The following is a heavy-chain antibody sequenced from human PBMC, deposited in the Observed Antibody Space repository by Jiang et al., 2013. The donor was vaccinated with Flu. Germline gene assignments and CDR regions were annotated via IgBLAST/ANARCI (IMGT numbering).Heavy chain of an antibody. D-gene: IGHD2-15*01. CDR2: IYHSGST. CDR3: ARRVGYCSGGSCYDAFDI. V-gene: IGHV4-4*02. CDR1: GGSISSSNW. Sequence: GSGLVKPSGTLSLTCAVSGGSISSSNWWSWVRQPPGKGLEWIGEIYHSGSTNYNPSLKSRVTISVDKSKNQFSLKLSSVTAADTAVYYCARRVGYCSGGSCYDAFDIWGQGTMVTVSS. J-gene: IGHJ3*02.